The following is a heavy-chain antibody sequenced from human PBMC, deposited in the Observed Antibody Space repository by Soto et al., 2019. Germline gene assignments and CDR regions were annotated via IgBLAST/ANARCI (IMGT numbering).Heavy chain of an antibody. CDR3: ARDHVAAAGMYYYGMDV. J-gene: IGHJ6*02. V-gene: IGHV1-2*04. D-gene: IGHD6-13*01. CDR2: INPNSGGT. CDR1: GYTFTGYY. Sequence: ASVKVSCKASGYTFTGYYMHWVRQAPGQGLEWMGWINPNSGGTNYAQKFQGWVTMTRDTSISTAYMELSRLRSDDTAVYYCARDHVAAAGMYYYGMDVWGQGTTVTVSS.